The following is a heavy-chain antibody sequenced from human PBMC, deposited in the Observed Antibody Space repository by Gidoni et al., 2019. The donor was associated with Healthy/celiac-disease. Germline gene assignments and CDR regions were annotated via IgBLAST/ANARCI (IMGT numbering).Heavy chain of an antibody. CDR1: GYTFTSYV. Sequence: QVQLVQSGAEVKKPGASVKVSCKASGYTFTSYVISWVRQAPGQGLEWMGWISAYNGNTNYAQKLQGRVTMTTDTSTSTAYMELRSLRSDDTAVYYCARDSGYYGSGSYYRHFDYWGQGTLVTVSS. CDR2: ISAYNGNT. D-gene: IGHD3-10*01. CDR3: ARDSGYYGSGSYYRHFDY. J-gene: IGHJ4*02. V-gene: IGHV1-18*01.